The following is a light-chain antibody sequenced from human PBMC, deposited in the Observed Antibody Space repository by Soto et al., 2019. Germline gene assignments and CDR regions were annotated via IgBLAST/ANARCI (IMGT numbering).Light chain of an antibody. Sequence: DIQMTQSQSSLSASVGDRVIITCRARQGIRNELGWYQHKPGKAPKRLIYAASILQSWVPSRFIGSGSGPELALPISSLQPEDFETSYCLQHNSYTLTFGGGTKVEIK. V-gene: IGKV1-17*01. CDR1: QGIRNE. CDR3: LQHNSYTLT. CDR2: AAS. J-gene: IGKJ4*01.